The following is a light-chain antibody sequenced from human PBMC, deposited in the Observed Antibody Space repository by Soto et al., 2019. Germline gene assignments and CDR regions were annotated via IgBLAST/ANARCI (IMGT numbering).Light chain of an antibody. CDR1: RSDVGAYNY. V-gene: IGLV2-14*01. J-gene: IGLJ1*01. CDR3: SSFTSRFTFV. Sequence: QSVLTQPPSVCVSPGQSIAISCTGTRSDVGAYNYVSWYQQHPGKAPKLMISEVTNRPSGVSDRFSGSKSGNTASLTISGLQAEDEADYYCSSFTSRFTFVFGTGTKVTVL. CDR2: EVT.